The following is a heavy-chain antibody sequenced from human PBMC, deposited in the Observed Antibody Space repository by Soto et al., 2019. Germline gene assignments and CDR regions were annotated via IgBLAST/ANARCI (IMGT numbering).Heavy chain of an antibody. Sequence: QVHLVQSGAEVKKPGVSEKVSCKTSGYTFIGYYIHWVRQVSGQGLEWVGWLNPNSGATTYAQNFQGRVTMTRDRSITTAYMELSGLRADDTAVYYCARDMVSTIGNFDFWGQGTPVTVSS. CDR2: LNPNSGAT. J-gene: IGHJ4*02. D-gene: IGHD5-12*01. CDR1: GYTFIGYY. V-gene: IGHV1-2*02. CDR3: ARDMVSTIGNFDF.